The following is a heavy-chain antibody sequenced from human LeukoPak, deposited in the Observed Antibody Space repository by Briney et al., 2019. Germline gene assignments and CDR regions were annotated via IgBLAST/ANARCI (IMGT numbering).Heavy chain of an antibody. CDR2: IYYSGST. D-gene: IGHD3-22*01. CDR3: ARATNSYDSSNLGY. Sequence: SETLSLTCTVSGGSIRSYYWSWIRQPPGKGLEWIGYIYYSGSTNYNPSLKSRVTISVDTSKNQFSLKLSSVTAADTAVYYCARATNSYDSSNLGYWGQGTLVTVSS. V-gene: IGHV4-59*01. CDR1: GGSIRSYY. J-gene: IGHJ4*02.